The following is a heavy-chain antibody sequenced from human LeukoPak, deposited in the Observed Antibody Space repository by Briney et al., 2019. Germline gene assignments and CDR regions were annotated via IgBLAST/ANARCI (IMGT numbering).Heavy chain of an antibody. V-gene: IGHV4-59*08. D-gene: IGHD4-17*01. CDR1: GGSISSYY. CDR2: IYYSGST. CDR3: ARHYADYADPYTFDM. Sequence: PSETLSLTCTVSGGSISSYYWSWIRQPPGKGLEWIGYIYYSGSTNYNPSLKSRVTISVDTSKNQFSLRLSSVTAADTAVYYCARHYADYADPYTFDMWGQGTMVTVSS. J-gene: IGHJ3*02.